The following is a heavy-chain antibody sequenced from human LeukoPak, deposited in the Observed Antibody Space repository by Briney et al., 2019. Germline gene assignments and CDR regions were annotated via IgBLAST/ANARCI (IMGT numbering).Heavy chain of an antibody. D-gene: IGHD3-22*01. CDR3: ARDLSTMINFDY. CDR1: GYTFIGYF. Sequence: PGASVKVSCKASGYTFIGYFMHWVRQAPGQGLEWMGWINPNNGDTNYAQKFQGRVTMTRDTSISTAYVELSRLRSDDTAVYYYARDLSTMINFDYWGQGTLVTVSS. J-gene: IGHJ4*02. V-gene: IGHV1-2*02. CDR2: INPNNGDT.